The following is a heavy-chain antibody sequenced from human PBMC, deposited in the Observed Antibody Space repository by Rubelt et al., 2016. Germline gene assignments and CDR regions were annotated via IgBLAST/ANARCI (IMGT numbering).Heavy chain of an antibody. J-gene: IGHJ6*02. CDR2: ISAYNGNT. CDR3: ARDEGMTTVTTYYYYGMDV. V-gene: IGHV1-18*01. D-gene: IGHD4-17*01. CDR1: GYTFTSYG. Sequence: GASVKVSCKASGYTFTSYGISWVRQAPGQGLEWMGWISAYNGNTNYAQKLQGRVTMTTDTSTSTAYMELRSLRSDDTAVYYCARDEGMTTVTTYYYYGMDVWGQGTTVTVSS.